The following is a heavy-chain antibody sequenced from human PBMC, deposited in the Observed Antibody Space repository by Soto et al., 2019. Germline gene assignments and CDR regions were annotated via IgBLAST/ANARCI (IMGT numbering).Heavy chain of an antibody. CDR2: ISGSGGST. V-gene: IGHV3-23*01. CDR3: ARPGSGSHYDY. D-gene: IGHD1-26*01. Sequence: EVQLLESGGGLVQPGGSLRLSCAGSVFTFSSYAMWWVRQAPVKGLEWVSAISGSGGSTYYADSVKGRFTISRDNSKNTLSLQRNSMRAEDTAVYYCARPGSGSHYDYWGQGTLVTVSS. CDR1: VFTFSSYA. J-gene: IGHJ4*02.